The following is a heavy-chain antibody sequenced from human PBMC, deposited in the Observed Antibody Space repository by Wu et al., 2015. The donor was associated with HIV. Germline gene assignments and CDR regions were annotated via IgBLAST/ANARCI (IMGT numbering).Heavy chain of an antibody. Sequence: QVQLVQSGAEVKKPGASVKVSCKASGYTFTGYYMHWVRQVPGQGLEWMGGILPLFGSADYAQIFQGRVTFTADEATSTAYMELRGLRPDDTAVYYCARGRSKLSGYSSSRWFDPWGQGTLVTVSS. J-gene: IGHJ5*02. CDR3: ARGRSKLSGYSSSRWFDP. V-gene: IGHV1-69*01. D-gene: IGHD6-13*01. CDR1: GYTFTGYY. CDR2: ILPLFGSA.